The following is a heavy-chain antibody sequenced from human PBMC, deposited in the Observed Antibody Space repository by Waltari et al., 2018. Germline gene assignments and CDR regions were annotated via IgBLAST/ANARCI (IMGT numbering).Heavy chain of an antibody. CDR2: IIPMFGTA. CDR1: GGSFSTHA. CDR3: AREGLYGQQLLESAFEI. J-gene: IGHJ3*02. D-gene: IGHD6-13*01. V-gene: IGHV1-69*05. Sequence: QVQLVQSGAELKKPGSSVKVSCKVSGGSFSTHAITWVRQAPGQGLEWMGGIIPMFGTANYAQKIQDRVTINTDESMTTAYMHLSSLTSDDTAVYYCAREGLYGQQLLESAFEIWGQGTKVTVSS.